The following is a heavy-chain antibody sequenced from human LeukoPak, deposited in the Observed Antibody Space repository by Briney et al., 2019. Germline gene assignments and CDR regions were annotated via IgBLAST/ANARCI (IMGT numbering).Heavy chain of an antibody. D-gene: IGHD6-13*01. Sequence: ASVKVSCKASGYTFTSYGISWVRQAPGQGLEWMEWISGYNGNTNYAQKLQGRVTMTTGTSTRTAYMELRSLRSDDTAVYYCARAVGQQLVFLDYWGQGTLVTVSS. J-gene: IGHJ4*02. CDR1: GYTFTSYG. CDR3: ARAVGQQLVFLDY. V-gene: IGHV1-18*01. CDR2: ISGYNGNT.